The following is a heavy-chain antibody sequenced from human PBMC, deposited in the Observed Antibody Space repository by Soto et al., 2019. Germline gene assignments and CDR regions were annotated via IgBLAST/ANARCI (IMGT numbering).Heavy chain of an antibody. J-gene: IGHJ5*02. CDR2: IIPISGTA. V-gene: IGHV1-69*01. CDR3: VRASRRYLKSRGWRGDWFDP. Sequence: QVQLVQSGAEVKKPGSSVKVSCKAAGGTFSSYAISWVRQAPGQGLEWMVGIIPISGTANYAQKFQGRFTITAEESMNTAYTELNSLRSEDTAVYYCVRASRRYLKSRGWRGDWFDPWGQGTLVTVSS. D-gene: IGHD6-19*01. CDR1: GGTFSSYA.